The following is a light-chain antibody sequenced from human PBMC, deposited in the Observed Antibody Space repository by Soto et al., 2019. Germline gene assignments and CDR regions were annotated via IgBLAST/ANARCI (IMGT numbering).Light chain of an antibody. J-gene: IGKJ4*02. V-gene: IGKV1-5*03. CDR3: QQYSSYVT. CDR1: DSITKY. Sequence: DIQMTQSPSTVPASVGDRVTIPCRSADSITKYLAWYQQKPGKAPKLLIYKATTLQTGVPSRFSGSGSGTDFTLTISSLQPDDFATYYCQQYSSYVTFGGGTEVDIK. CDR2: KAT.